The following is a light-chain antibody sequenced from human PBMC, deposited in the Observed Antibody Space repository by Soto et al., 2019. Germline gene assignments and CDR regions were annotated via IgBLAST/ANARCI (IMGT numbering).Light chain of an antibody. J-gene: IGKJ1*01. CDR2: ATS. CDR1: KGINNY. CDR3: QQYNSYPWT. Sequence: DIQMTQSPPSLSASVGDRVTITCRASKGINNYLAWFQQQPGTAPKPLIYATSTLHSGVPSRFTGSGSGTEFTLTITSLQPEDFVTYYCQQYNSYPWTFDQGTKVEVK. V-gene: IGKV1-16*01.